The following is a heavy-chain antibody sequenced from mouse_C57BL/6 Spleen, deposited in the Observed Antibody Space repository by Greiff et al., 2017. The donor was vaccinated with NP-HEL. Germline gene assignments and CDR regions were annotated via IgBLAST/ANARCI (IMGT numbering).Heavy chain of an antibody. CDR1: GYAFSRSW. CDR2: IYPGDGDT. V-gene: IGHV1-82*01. CDR3: ARSEAPYAMDY. Sequence: QVQLKESGPELVKPGASVKISCKASGYAFSRSWMNWVKQRPGKGLEWIGRIYPGDGDTNYNGKFKGKATLTADKSSSTAYMQLSSLTSEDSAVYFCARSEAPYAMDYWGQGTSVTVSS. J-gene: IGHJ4*01.